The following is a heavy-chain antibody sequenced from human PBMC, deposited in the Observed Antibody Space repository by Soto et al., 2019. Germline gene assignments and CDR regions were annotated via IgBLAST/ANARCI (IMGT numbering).Heavy chain of an antibody. D-gene: IGHD6-19*01. CDR2: IYSGGST. Sequence: EVQLVESGGGLVQPGGSLRLSCAASGFTVSSNYMSWVRQAPGKGLEWVSVIYSGGSTYYADSVEGRFTISRHNSKNTLYLQMNSLRAEDTAVYYCARLVSSGWASFDYWGQGTLVTVSS. J-gene: IGHJ4*02. V-gene: IGHV3-53*04. CDR1: GFTVSSNY. CDR3: ARLVSSGWASFDY.